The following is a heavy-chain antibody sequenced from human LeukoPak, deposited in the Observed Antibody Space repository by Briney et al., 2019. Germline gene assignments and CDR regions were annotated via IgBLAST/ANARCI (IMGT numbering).Heavy chain of an antibody. CDR3: AREGYCSSTSCLFDY. J-gene: IGHJ4*02. Sequence: SLRLSCAASGFTFDDYAMHWVRQAPGKGLEWVSGISWNSGSIGYADSVKGRFTISRDNAKNSLYLQMNSLRAEDMALYYCAREGYCSSTSCLFDYWGQGTLVTVSS. CDR1: GFTFDDYA. D-gene: IGHD2-2*01. CDR2: ISWNSGSI. V-gene: IGHV3-9*03.